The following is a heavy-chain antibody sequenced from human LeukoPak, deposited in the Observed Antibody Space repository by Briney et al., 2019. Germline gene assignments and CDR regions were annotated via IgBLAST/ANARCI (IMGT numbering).Heavy chain of an antibody. D-gene: IGHD3-16*01. CDR1: GFTLDDYA. CDR2: ISWNSGSI. V-gene: IGHV3-9*01. CDR3: AKDMITFGGVIGWFDP. Sequence: GGSLRLSCAAYGFTLDDYAMHWVRRARGRGLEWDSGISWNSGSIGYADSVKGRFTISRDNAKNSLYLQMNSLRAEDTALYYCAKDMITFGGVIGWFDPWGQGTLVTVSS. J-gene: IGHJ5*02.